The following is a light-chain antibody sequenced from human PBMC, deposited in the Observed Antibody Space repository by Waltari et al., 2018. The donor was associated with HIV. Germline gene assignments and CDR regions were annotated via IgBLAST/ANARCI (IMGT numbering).Light chain of an antibody. V-gene: IGKV3-20*01. CDR2: GAS. J-gene: IGKJ4*01. CDR3: QQYGTSPFT. Sequence: EILLTQSPGTLSLSPGERATLSCRASQNVTDGYLGWCQQKPGQAPRLLIYGASSRATGIPDRFSGSGSGTDFTLTITRLEPEDFAVYYCQQYGTSPFTFGGGTKVEMK. CDR1: QNVTDGY.